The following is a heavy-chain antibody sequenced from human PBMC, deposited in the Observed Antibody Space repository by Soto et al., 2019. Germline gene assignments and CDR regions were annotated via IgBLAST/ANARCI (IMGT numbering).Heavy chain of an antibody. CDR2: ISGSGDST. CDR3: VKLRLELLYLDS. Sequence: GGSLRLSCAASGFTFNRYGMSWVRQAPGKGLEWVSAISGSGDSTYYAGSVKGRFTISRDSSNNTLYLQMNNLRADDTALYFCVKLRLELLYLDSWGLGALVTVSS. J-gene: IGHJ4*02. V-gene: IGHV3-23*01. D-gene: IGHD1-7*01. CDR1: GFTFNRYG.